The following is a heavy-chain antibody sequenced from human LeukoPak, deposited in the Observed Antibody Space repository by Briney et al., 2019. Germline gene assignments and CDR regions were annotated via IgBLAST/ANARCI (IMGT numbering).Heavy chain of an antibody. Sequence: ASVKVSCKASGGTFSSYAISWVRQAPGQGPEWMGGIIPIFGTANYAQKFQGRVTITADESTSTAYMELSSLRSEDTAVYYCARWDMITFGGVMYWGQGTLVTVSS. CDR3: ARWDMITFGGVMY. D-gene: IGHD3-16*01. J-gene: IGHJ4*02. V-gene: IGHV1-69*13. CDR1: GGTFSSYA. CDR2: IIPIFGTA.